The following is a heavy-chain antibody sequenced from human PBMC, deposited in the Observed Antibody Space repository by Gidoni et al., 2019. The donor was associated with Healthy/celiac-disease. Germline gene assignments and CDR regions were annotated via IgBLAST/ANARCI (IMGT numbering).Heavy chain of an antibody. Sequence: QVQLVQSGAEVQKPGASVQVSFKDSGYHFTSYAMHWVRQAPGQRLEWMGWINAGNGNTKYSQKFQGRVTITRDTSASTAYMELSSLRSEDTAVYYCASGGYDKFGAFDYWGQGTLVTVSS. CDR3: ASGGYDKFGAFDY. D-gene: IGHD5-12*01. CDR1: GYHFTSYA. V-gene: IGHV1-3*01. J-gene: IGHJ4*02. CDR2: INAGNGNT.